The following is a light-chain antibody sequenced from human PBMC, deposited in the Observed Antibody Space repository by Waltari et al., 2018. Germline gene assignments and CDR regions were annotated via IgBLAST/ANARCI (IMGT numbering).Light chain of an antibody. CDR3: GTWDDGVHTRL. V-gene: IGLV1-44*01. CDR2: KNT. Sequence: QSLLAQPPSVSGTPGQRVILSCSGSSANNAGNTVDWYQQVPGAAPRLLIFKNTQRQSGVPDRFFASKSGTSASLSISGLQAEDEADYYCGTWDDGVHTRLFGGGTRLTVL. J-gene: IGLJ2*01. CDR1: SANNAGNT.